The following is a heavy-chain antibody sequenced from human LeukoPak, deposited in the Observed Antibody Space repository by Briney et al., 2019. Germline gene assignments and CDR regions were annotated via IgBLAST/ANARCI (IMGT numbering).Heavy chain of an antibody. CDR3: ARDMWFSGSGSGAIDY. V-gene: IGHV3-33*01. CDR2: IWYDGSDK. Sequence: PGGSLRLSCTASGFTFSNYGMHWVRQAPGKGLEWVAVIWYDGSDKYYADSAKGRFIISRDNSKNTLYLQMNSLRAEDTALYYCARDMWFSGSGSGAIDYWGQGTLVTVSS. CDR1: GFTFSNYG. J-gene: IGHJ4*02. D-gene: IGHD3-10*01.